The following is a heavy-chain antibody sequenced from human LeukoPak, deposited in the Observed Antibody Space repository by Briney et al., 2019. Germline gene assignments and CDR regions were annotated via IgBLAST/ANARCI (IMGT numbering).Heavy chain of an antibody. Sequence: GGSLRLSCAASGFTFSSYAMSWVRQAPGKGLEWVSAISGSGGSTYYADSVKGRFTISRDNSKNTLYLQMNSLSAEDTAVYYCAKEYDSSGYYFSPNWYFDLWGRGTLVTVSS. CDR3: AKEYDSSGYYFSPNWYFDL. J-gene: IGHJ2*01. CDR2: ISGSGGST. V-gene: IGHV3-23*01. D-gene: IGHD3-22*01. CDR1: GFTFSSYA.